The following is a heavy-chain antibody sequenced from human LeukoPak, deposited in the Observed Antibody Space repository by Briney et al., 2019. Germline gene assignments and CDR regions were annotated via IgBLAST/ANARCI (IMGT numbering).Heavy chain of an antibody. J-gene: IGHJ4*02. CDR1: GXSISSGGYF. Sequence: SETLSLTCTVSGXSISSGGYFWGWIRQHPWKGLEWMGYFFYSGSTYYNPSLKSRVTISVDTSKNQISLKLSSVTAADTAVYYCARAPGSAYNAYYFDYWGQGTLVTVSS. V-gene: IGHV4-31*03. D-gene: IGHD1-1*01. CDR2: FFYSGST. CDR3: ARAPGSAYNAYYFDY.